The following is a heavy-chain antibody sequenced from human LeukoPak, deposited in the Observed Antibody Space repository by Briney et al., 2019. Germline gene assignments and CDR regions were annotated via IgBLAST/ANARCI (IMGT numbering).Heavy chain of an antibody. CDR2: IIPIFGTA. V-gene: IGHV1-69*05. D-gene: IGHD4-23*01. CDR3: ARVEDYGGNLG. CDR1: GGTFSSYA. Sequence: SVKVSCKASGGTFSSYAISWVRQAPGQGLEWMGGIIPIFGTANYAQKFQGRVTMTTDTSTSTAYMELRSLRSDDTAVYYCARVEDYGGNLGWGQGTLVTVSS. J-gene: IGHJ4*02.